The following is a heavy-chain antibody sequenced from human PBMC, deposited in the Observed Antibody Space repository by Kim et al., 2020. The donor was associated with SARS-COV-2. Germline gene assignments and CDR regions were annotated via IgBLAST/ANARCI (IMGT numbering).Heavy chain of an antibody. Sequence: SETLSLTCTVSGGSISSYYWSWIRQPAGKGLEWIGRIYTSGSTNYNPSLKSRVTMSVDTSKNQFSLKRSSVTDADTAVYYCARAFSYYYDSSGYYYYYYGMDVWGHGTTVTVPS. CDR3: ARAFSYYYDSSGYYYYYYGMDV. CDR2: IYTSGST. J-gene: IGHJ6*02. V-gene: IGHV4-4*07. D-gene: IGHD3-22*01. CDR1: GGSISSYY.